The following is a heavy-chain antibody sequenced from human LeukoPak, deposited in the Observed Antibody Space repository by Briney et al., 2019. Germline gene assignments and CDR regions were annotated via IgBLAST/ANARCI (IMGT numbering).Heavy chain of an antibody. J-gene: IGHJ4*02. CDR2: INPSGGST. D-gene: IGHD3-22*01. CDR3: EILPLGDSSGYYYPADFDY. V-gene: IGHV1-46*01. Sequence: ASVKVSCKASGYTFTSYYMHWVRQAPGQGLEWMGIINPSGGSTSYAQKFQGRATMTRDTSTSTVYMELSSLRSEDTAVYYCEILPLGDSSGYYYPADFDYWGQGTLVTVSS. CDR1: GYTFTSYY.